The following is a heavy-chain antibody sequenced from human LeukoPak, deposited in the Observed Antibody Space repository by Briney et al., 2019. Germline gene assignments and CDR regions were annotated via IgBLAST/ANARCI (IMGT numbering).Heavy chain of an antibody. J-gene: IGHJ4*02. V-gene: IGHV4-4*07. CDR3: ARDAGNYRSGGLDY. D-gene: IGHD3-10*01. CDR1: GDSIITYY. Sequence: PSETLSLTCSVSGDSIITYYWSWIRQPAGEGLEWIGRIYSTGSTNYNPSLKSRVTMSADTSKNQFSLKLSSVTAADTAVYYCARDAGNYRSGGLDYWGQGTLVTVSS. CDR2: IYSTGST.